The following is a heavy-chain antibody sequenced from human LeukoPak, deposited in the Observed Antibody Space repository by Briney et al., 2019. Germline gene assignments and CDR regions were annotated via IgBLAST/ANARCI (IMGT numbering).Heavy chain of an antibody. D-gene: IGHD6-19*01. CDR2: IIPIFGTA. Sequence: ASVKVSCKASGGTFSSYAISWGRQAPGQGLEWMGRIIPIFGTANYAQKFQGRVTITTDESTSTAYMELSSLRSEDTAVYYCARGDGAVAGRRDYYHYYMDVWGKGTTVTVSS. V-gene: IGHV1-69*05. CDR3: ARGDGAVAGRRDYYHYYMDV. J-gene: IGHJ6*03. CDR1: GGTFSSYA.